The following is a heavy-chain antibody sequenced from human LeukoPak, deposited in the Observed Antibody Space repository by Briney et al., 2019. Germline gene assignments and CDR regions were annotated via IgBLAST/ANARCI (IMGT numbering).Heavy chain of an antibody. Sequence: SETLSLTCTVSGGSISSSSYYWGWIRQPPGKGLEWIGSIYYSGSTYYNPSLKSRVTISVDTSKNQFSLKLSSVTAADTAVYYCARVGAQPEDYHDSSGFFFDYWGQGTLVTVSS. CDR2: IYYSGST. CDR3: ARVGAQPEDYHDSSGFFFDY. V-gene: IGHV4-39*07. D-gene: IGHD3-22*01. CDR1: GGSISSSSYY. J-gene: IGHJ4*02.